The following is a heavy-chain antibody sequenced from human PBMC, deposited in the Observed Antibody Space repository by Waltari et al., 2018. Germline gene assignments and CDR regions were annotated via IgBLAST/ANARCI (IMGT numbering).Heavy chain of an antibody. CDR3: ARQLFMDV. V-gene: IGHV4-59*11. D-gene: IGHD2-15*01. J-gene: IGHJ6*02. CDR2: IYYSGST. CDR1: GGSISSHY. Sequence: QVQLQESGPGLVKPSEILSLTCTVSGGSISSHYWSWIRQPPGKGLEWIGYIYYSGSTNYNPSLKSRVTISVDTSKNQFSLKLSSVTAADTAVYYCARQLFMDVWGQGTTVTVSS.